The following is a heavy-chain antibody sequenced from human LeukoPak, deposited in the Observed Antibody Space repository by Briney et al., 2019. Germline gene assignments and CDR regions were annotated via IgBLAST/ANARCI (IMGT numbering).Heavy chain of an antibody. CDR2: IYYSGST. CDR3: ARVITISPVTDRGWFDP. J-gene: IGHJ5*02. CDR1: GGSISSYY. V-gene: IGHV4-59*01. Sequence: PSETLSLTCTVSGGSISSYYWSWIRQPPGKGLEWIGYIYYSGSTNYNPSLKSRVTISVDTSKNQFSLKLSSVTAADTAVYYCARVITISPVTDRGWFDPWGQGTLVTVSS. D-gene: IGHD3-9*01.